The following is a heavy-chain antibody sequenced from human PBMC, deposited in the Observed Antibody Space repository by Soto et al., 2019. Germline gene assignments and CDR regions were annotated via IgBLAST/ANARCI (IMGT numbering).Heavy chain of an antibody. CDR3: ARVYYDFRSGYGSRGYYYYGMDV. CDR1: GGTFSSYA. Sequence: QVQLVQSGAEVKKPGSSVKVSCKASGGTFSSYAISWVRQAPGQGLEWMGGIIPIFGTANYAQKFQGRVTITADESTSTAYMELSSLRSEDTAVYYCARVYYDFRSGYGSRGYYYYGMDVWGQGTTVTVSS. J-gene: IGHJ6*02. D-gene: IGHD3-3*01. V-gene: IGHV1-69*01. CDR2: IIPIFGTA.